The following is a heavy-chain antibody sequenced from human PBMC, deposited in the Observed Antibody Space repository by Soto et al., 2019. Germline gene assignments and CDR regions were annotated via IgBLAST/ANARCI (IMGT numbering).Heavy chain of an antibody. Sequence: QITLKESGPTLVKPTQTLTMTCTFSGFSLSTRGAAVGWFRQPPGKALEWLALIYWDEDKWYSPSLKSRLTITDDTSKIQVVLAMTNMDPVVTATYYCAHRPRGYAYYFDYWGQGTLVTVSS. D-gene: IGHD5-12*01. CDR3: AHRPRGYAYYFDY. J-gene: IGHJ4*02. CDR2: IYWDEDK. CDR1: GFSLSTRGAA. V-gene: IGHV2-5*02.